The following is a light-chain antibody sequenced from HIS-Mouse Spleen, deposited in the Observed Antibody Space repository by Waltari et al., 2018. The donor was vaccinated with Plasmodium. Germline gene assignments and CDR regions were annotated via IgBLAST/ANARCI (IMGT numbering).Light chain of an antibody. CDR3: CSYAGSSTFVV. V-gene: IGLV2-23*03. J-gene: IGLJ2*01. Sequence: QSALTQPASVSGSPGPSITIPCPGSNTHVRSSNLSPRYQQQPGKAPKLMIYEGSKRPSGVSNRFSGSKSGNTASLTISGLQAEDEADYYCCSYAGSSTFVVFGGGTKLTVL. CDR2: EGS. CDR1: NTHVRSSNL.